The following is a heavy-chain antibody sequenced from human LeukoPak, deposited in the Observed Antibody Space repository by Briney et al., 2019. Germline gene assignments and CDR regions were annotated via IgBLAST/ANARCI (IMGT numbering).Heavy chain of an antibody. J-gene: IGHJ6*02. Sequence: ASVKVSCKASGYTFTSYGISWVRQAPGQGLEWMGWISAYNGNTNYAQKLQGRVTMTTDTSTSTAYMELRSLRSDDTAVYYCARACCSGGRSYYYYGMDVWGQGTTVTVSS. CDR3: ARACCSGGRSYYYYGMDV. CDR1: GYTFTSYG. V-gene: IGHV1-18*01. CDR2: ISAYNGNT. D-gene: IGHD2-15*01.